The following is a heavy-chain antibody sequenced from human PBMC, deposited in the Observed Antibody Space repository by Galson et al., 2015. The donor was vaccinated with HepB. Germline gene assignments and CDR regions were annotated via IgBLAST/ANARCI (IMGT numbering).Heavy chain of an antibody. Sequence: ISGDSVSSNSAAWDWIRQSPSRGLEWLGRTYYRSKWYNDYAVSVKSRITINPDTSKNQFSLQLNSVTPEDTAVYYCARVRQQLAPRGFDPWGQGTLVTVSS. J-gene: IGHJ5*02. V-gene: IGHV6-1*01. CDR1: GDSVSSNSAA. CDR2: TYYRSKWYN. D-gene: IGHD6-13*01. CDR3: ARVRQQLAPRGFDP.